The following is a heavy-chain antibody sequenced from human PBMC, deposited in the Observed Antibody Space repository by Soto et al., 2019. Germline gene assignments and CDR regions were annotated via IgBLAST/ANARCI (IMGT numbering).Heavy chain of an antibody. Sequence: EVQLVESGGGLVQPGGSLRLSCEASGFTFSNYWMHWVRQVPGRGPVWVSRINNDGSSTAYADFVQGRFAISRDNAKNTLYLQMNSLSSEDTATYYCARRGIPAADAGGWFDPWGRGTLVTVSS. D-gene: IGHD6-13*01. V-gene: IGHV3-74*01. CDR1: GFTFSNYW. CDR2: INNDGSST. CDR3: ARRGIPAADAGGWFDP. J-gene: IGHJ5*02.